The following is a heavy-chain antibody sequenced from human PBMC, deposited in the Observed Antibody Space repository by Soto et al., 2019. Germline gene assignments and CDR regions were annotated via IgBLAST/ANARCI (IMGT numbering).Heavy chain of an antibody. V-gene: IGHV3-48*03. CDR2: ISSSGSTI. D-gene: IGHD6-13*01. J-gene: IGHJ4*02. CDR1: GFTFSSYE. CDR3: ARVPPTQAGALDY. Sequence: GGSLRLSCAASGFTFSSYEMNWVRQAPGKGLEWVSYISSSGSTIYYADSVKGRFTISRDNAKNSLYLQMNSLRAEDTAVYYWARVPPTQAGALDYWGQGTLVTVSS.